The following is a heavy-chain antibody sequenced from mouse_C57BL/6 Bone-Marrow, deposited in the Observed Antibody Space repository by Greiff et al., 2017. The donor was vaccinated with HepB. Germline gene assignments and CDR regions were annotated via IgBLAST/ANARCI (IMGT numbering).Heavy chain of an antibody. CDR3: ARSPHDGYYSWFAY. D-gene: IGHD2-3*01. V-gene: IGHV1-55*01. CDR1: GYTFTCYW. CDR2: IYPGSGST. J-gene: IGHJ3*01. Sequence: QVQLQQPGAELVKPGASVKMSCKASGYTFTCYWITWVQPRPGQGLAWIGDIYPGSGSTNYNEKFKSKATLTVDTSSSTAYMQLSSLTSEDSAVYYCARSPHDGYYSWFAYWGQGTLVTVSA.